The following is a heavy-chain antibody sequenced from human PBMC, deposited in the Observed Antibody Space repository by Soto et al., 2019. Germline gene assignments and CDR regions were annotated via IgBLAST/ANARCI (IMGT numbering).Heavy chain of an antibody. CDR2: IIPIFGTA. V-gene: IGHV1-69*12. CDR3: ARDGRQQLVMDV. Sequence: QVQLVQSGAEVKKPGSSVKVSCKASGGTFSSYAISWVRQAPGQGLEWMGGIIPIFGTANYAQKFQGRVTITADESTSTAYVELRSLRSEDTAVYYCARDGRQQLVMDVWGQGTTVTVSS. D-gene: IGHD6-13*01. J-gene: IGHJ6*02. CDR1: GGTFSSYA.